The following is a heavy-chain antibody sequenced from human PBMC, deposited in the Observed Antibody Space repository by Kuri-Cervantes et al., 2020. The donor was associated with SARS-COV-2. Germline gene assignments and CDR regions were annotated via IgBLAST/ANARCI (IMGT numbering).Heavy chain of an antibody. CDR1: GFIFNNHG. V-gene: IGHV3-33*01. CDR3: AGGYSSGWPDH. CDR2: IWFDGSNE. Sequence: GESLKISCAASGFIFNNHGLHWVRQAPGKGLEWVAVIWFDGSNEYYADSVKGRFTISRDNSKDTVYLQMNSLRAEDTAVYYCAGGYSSGWPDHWGQGTLVTVSS. J-gene: IGHJ5*02. D-gene: IGHD6-19*01.